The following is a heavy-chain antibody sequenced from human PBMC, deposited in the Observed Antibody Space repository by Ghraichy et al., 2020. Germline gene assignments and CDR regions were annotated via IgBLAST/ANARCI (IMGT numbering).Heavy chain of an antibody. CDR2: IYYGGST. CDR1: GDSVRSYY. Sequence: ETLSLTCTVSGDSVRSYYWSWIRQPPGKGLEWIGFIYYGGSTNYNPSLRSRVTISLDSPKNQVSLKLSSVTAADTAVYYCAKTMTSDYYYALDVWGQGTAVTVSS. J-gene: IGHJ6*02. CDR3: AKTMTSDYYYALDV. V-gene: IGHV4-59*02. D-gene: IGHD1/OR15-1a*01.